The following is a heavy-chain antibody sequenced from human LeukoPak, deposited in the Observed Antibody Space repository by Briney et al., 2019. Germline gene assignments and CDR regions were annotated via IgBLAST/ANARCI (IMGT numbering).Heavy chain of an antibody. D-gene: IGHD3-22*01. CDR2: IYTSGST. Sequence: PSETLSLTCTVSGGSLSSYYWNWIRQPAGKGLEWIGRIYTSGSTNYSPSLKSRVTMSVDTSKNQFSLKLSSVTAADTAVYYCARDRYYYDSSARYFDYWGQGTLVTVSS. CDR1: GGSLSSYY. V-gene: IGHV4-4*07. CDR3: ARDRYYYDSSARYFDY. J-gene: IGHJ4*02.